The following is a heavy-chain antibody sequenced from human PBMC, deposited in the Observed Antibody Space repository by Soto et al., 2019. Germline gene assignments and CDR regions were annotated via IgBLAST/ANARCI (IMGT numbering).Heavy chain of an antibody. CDR1: GFTFSSYS. CDR3: ARDPEREVRRGDAFDI. D-gene: IGHD3-10*01. CDR2: ISSSSSYI. J-gene: IGHJ3*02. Sequence: EVQLVESGGGLVKPGGSLRLSCAASGFTFSSYSMNWVRQAPGKGLEWVSSISSSSSYIYYADSVKGRFTISRDNAKNSLYLQMNSLRAEDTAVYYCARDPEREVRRGDAFDIWGQGTMVTVSS. V-gene: IGHV3-21*01.